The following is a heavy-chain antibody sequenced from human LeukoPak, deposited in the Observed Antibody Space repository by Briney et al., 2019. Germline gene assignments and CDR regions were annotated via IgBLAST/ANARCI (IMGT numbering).Heavy chain of an antibody. Sequence: PGGSLSLSCAASGFTFSSYSMNWVRPAPGKGLEWVSSISSSSSYIYYADSVKGRFTISRDNAKNSLYLQMNSLRAEDTAVYYCAREGILEYGDSWGQGTLVTVSS. D-gene: IGHD4-17*01. CDR1: GFTFSSYS. CDR2: ISSSSSYI. J-gene: IGHJ4*02. CDR3: AREGILEYGDS. V-gene: IGHV3-21*01.